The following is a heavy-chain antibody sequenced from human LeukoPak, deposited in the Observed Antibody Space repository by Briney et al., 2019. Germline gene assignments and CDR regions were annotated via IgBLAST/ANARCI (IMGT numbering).Heavy chain of an antibody. J-gene: IGHJ1*01. CDR1: GGYISSYY. Sequence: PSETLSLTCTVSGGYISSYYWSWIRQPPGKGLEWIGYIYYSGSTNYNPSLKSRVTISVDTSKNQFSLKLSSVTAADTAVYYCAGNYYHEGYFQHWGQGTLVTVSS. D-gene: IGHD3-22*01. CDR3: AGNYYHEGYFQH. CDR2: IYYSGST. V-gene: IGHV4-59*01.